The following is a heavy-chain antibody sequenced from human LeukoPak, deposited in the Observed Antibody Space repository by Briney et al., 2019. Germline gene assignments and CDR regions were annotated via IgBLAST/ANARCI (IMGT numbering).Heavy chain of an antibody. CDR2: IRSKAYGGTT. CDR1: GFTFGDYA. J-gene: IGHJ5*02. V-gene: IGHV3-49*03. CDR3: TSPSIDDFWSGYYTGVEDA. D-gene: IGHD3-3*01. Sequence: HPGGSLRLSCTASGFTFGDYAMSWFRQAPGKGLEWVGLIRSKAYGGTTEYAASVKGRFTISRDDSKSIAYLQMNSLKTEDTAVYYCTSPSIDDFWSGYYTGVEDAWGQGTLVTVSS.